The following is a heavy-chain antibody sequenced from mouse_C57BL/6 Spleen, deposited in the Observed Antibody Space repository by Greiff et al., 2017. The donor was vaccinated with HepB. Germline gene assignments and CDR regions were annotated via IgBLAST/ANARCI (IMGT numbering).Heavy chain of an antibody. D-gene: IGHD3-1*01. J-gene: IGHJ1*03. Sequence: QVQLQQPGAELVKPGASVKLSCKASGYTFTSYWMHWVKQRPGRGLEWIGRIDPNSGGTKYNEKFKSKATLTVDKPSSTAYMQLSSLTSEGSAVYYCARWEGYSGRYFDVWGTGTTVTVSS. CDR3: ARWEGYSGRYFDV. CDR1: GYTFTSYW. CDR2: IDPNSGGT. V-gene: IGHV1-72*01.